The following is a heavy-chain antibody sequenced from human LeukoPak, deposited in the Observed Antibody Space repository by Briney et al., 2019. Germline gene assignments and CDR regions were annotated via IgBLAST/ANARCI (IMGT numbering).Heavy chain of an antibody. Sequence: GGSLRLSCAASGFTFSSYAMSWLRQAPGKGLEWVSGISTSGGSTYYADSVKGRFTISRDNSKNTLYVQMNSLRAEDTAVYYCAKGRDSGTYNFDYWGQGTLVTVSS. V-gene: IGHV3-23*01. CDR3: AKGRDSGTYNFDY. J-gene: IGHJ4*02. D-gene: IGHD3-10*01. CDR2: ISTSGGST. CDR1: GFTFSSYA.